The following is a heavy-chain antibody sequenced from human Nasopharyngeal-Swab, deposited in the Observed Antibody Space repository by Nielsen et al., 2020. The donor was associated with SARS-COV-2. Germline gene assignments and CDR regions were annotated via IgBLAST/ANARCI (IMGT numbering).Heavy chain of an antibody. D-gene: IGHD2/OR15-2a*01. J-gene: IGHJ4*02. CDR2: ISNGSSYT. CDR3: ARDLSGRDDY. Sequence: GGSLRLSCAASGFTFATYNMNWVRQAPGKGLEWVSSISNGSSYTQYGDSVRGRFAISRDNARDTLSLQMNSLRAEDTALYYCARDLSGRDDYWGQGTLVTVSS. V-gene: IGHV3-21*01. CDR1: GFTFATYN.